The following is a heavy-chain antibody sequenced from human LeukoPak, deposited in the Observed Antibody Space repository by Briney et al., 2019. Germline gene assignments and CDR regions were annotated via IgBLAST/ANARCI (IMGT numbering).Heavy chain of an antibody. CDR1: GFSFRSYG. CDR2: VSNDGNDK. D-gene: IGHD3-22*01. J-gene: IGHJ3*02. V-gene: IGHV3-30*18. CDR3: AKDRPNYYESSGPLEGDALDI. Sequence: GGSLRLSCAASGFSFRSYGMHWVRQAPGKGLEWVAIVSNDGNDKKYADIVAGRFTISRDNSKNTVYLQMNSLRPEDTALYYCAKDRPNYYESSGPLEGDALDIWGQGTMVIVSS.